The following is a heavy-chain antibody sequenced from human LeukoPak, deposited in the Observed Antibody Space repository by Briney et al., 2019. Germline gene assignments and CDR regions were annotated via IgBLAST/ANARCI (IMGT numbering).Heavy chain of an antibody. D-gene: IGHD3-3*01. Sequence: ASVKVSCKASGYSFTSYGISWVRQAPGQGLEWMGWINPNSGGTNYAQKFQGRVTMTRDTSISTAYMELSRLRSDDTAVYYCARDPGYDFWSGYYIDYGMDVWGQGTTVTVSS. CDR2: INPNSGGT. V-gene: IGHV1-2*02. CDR1: GYSFTSYG. CDR3: ARDPGYDFWSGYYIDYGMDV. J-gene: IGHJ6*02.